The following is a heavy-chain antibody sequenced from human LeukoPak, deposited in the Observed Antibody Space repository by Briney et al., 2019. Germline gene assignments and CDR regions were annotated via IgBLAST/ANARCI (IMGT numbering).Heavy chain of an antibody. J-gene: IGHJ4*02. CDR1: GYTFTGYY. CDR2: INPNSGGT. CDR3: ARANYDILTGYYNV. V-gene: IGHV1-2*02. D-gene: IGHD3-9*01. Sequence: GASVKVSCKASGYTFTGYYMHWVRQAPGQGLEWMGWINPNSGGTNYAQKLQGRGTITRDTSISTAYMELSRLRSDDTAVYYCARANYDILTGYYNVWGQGTLVTVSS.